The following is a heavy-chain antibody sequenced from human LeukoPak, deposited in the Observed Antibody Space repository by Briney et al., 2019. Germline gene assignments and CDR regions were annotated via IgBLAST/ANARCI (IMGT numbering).Heavy chain of an antibody. CDR1: GFTFSSYS. CDR2: ISSSSSYI. J-gene: IGHJ4*02. CDR3: ARDRSITMVRGVGYYLDY. Sequence: GGSLRLSCAASGFTFSSYSMNWVRQAPGRGLEWVSSISSSSSYIYYADSVKDRFTISRDNAKNSLYLQMNSLRAEDTAVYYCARDRSITMVRGVGYYLDYWGQGTLVTVSS. V-gene: IGHV3-21*01. D-gene: IGHD3-10*01.